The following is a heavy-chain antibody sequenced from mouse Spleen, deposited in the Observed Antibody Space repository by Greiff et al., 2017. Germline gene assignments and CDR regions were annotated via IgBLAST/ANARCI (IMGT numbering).Heavy chain of an antibody. V-gene: IGHV5-4*01. CDR3: ARDYYGSPYYFDY. CDR2: ISDGGSYT. D-gene: IGHD1-1*01. CDR1: GFTFSSYA. Sequence: EVQVVESGGGLVKPGGSLKLSCAASGFTFSSYAMSWVRQTPEKRLEWVATISDGGSYTYYPDNVKGRFTISRDNAKNNLYLQMSHLKSEDTAMYYCARDYYGSPYYFDYWGQGTTLTVSS. J-gene: IGHJ2*01.